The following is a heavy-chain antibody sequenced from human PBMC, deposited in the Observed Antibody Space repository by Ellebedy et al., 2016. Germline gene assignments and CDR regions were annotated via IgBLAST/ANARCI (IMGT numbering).Heavy chain of an antibody. CDR2: IYYSGST. CDR3: ARDTVVTPFRAFDI. Sequence: SETLSLXXTLSGGSISSGGYYWSWIRQHPGKGLEWIGYIYYSGSTYYNPSLKSRVTISVDTSKNQFSLKLSSVTAADTAVYYCARDTVVTPFRAFDIWGQGTMVTVSS. CDR1: GGSISSGGYY. V-gene: IGHV4-31*03. D-gene: IGHD4-23*01. J-gene: IGHJ3*02.